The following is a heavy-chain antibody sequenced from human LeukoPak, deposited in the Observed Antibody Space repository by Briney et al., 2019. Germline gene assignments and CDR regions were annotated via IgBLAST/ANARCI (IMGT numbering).Heavy chain of an antibody. CDR1: GGSFSGYY. J-gene: IGHJ3*02. Sequence: SETLSLTCAVYGGSFSGYYWSWIRQPPGKGLEWIGEINHSGSTNYNPSLKSRVTISVDTSKNQFSLKLSSVTAADTAVYYCARGGRGFWSGYAARAFDIWGQGTMVTGSS. CDR3: ARGGRGFWSGYAARAFDI. V-gene: IGHV4-34*01. D-gene: IGHD3-3*01. CDR2: INHSGST.